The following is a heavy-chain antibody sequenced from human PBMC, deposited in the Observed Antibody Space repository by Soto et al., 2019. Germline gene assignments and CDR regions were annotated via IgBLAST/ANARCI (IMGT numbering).Heavy chain of an antibody. D-gene: IGHD5-18*01. CDR2: IYYSGST. CDR3: ARAERRGHSSYYFDY. V-gene: IGHV4-30-4*01. J-gene: IGHJ4*02. Sequence: PSETLSLTCTVSGDSITSADYYWTWIRQPPGKGLEWIGYIYYSGSTSYNPSLKSRVTISVDTSKTQFSLKLSSVTAAETAVYYCARAERRGHSSYYFDYWGQGARVT. CDR1: GDSITSADYY.